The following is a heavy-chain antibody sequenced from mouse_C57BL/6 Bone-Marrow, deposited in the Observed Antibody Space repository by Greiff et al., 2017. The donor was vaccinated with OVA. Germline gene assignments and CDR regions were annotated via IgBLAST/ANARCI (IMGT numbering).Heavy chain of an antibody. CDR3: ARHEGYGYAMDY. J-gene: IGHJ4*01. D-gene: IGHD2-14*01. Sequence: QVHVKQSGAELVKPGASVKLSCKASGYTFTEYTIHWVKQRSGQGLEWIGWFYPGSGSIRYNEKFKDKATLPADNSSSTVYMERRRLASEDSAVYVSARHEGYGYAMDYWGQGTSVTVSS. CDR1: GYTFTEYT. CDR2: FYPGSGSI. V-gene: IGHV1-62-2*01.